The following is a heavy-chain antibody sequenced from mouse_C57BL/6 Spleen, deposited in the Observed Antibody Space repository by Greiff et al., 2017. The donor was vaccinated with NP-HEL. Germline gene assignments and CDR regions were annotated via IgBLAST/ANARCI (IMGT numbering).Heavy chain of an antibody. D-gene: IGHD2-3*01. Sequence: LVESGPELVKPGASVKISCKASGYSFTDYNMNWVKQSNGKSLEWIGVINPNYGTTSYNQKFKGKATLTVDQSSSPAYMQLNSLTSEDSAVYYCARASYDGYYVWFAYWGQGTLVTVSA. CDR3: ARASYDGYYVWFAY. J-gene: IGHJ3*01. V-gene: IGHV1-39*01. CDR2: INPNYGTT. CDR1: GYSFTDYN.